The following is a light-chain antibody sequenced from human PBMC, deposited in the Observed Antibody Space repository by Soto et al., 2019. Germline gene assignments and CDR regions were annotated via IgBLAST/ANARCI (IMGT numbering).Light chain of an antibody. CDR3: QQTFSTQIS. J-gene: IGKJ4*02. Sequence: DIQMTQSPSSLSASVGDRVTITCQASQNINNYLNWYQQKPGRAPKLLIYDASNLEAGVPSRFRGSGSGTDFTLTISDLQPEDFATYYCQQTFSTQISFGGGTKV. V-gene: IGKV1-33*01. CDR2: DAS. CDR1: QNINNY.